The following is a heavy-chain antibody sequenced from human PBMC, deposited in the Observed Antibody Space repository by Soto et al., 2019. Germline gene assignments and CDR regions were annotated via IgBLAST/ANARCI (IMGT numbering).Heavy chain of an antibody. Sequence: TGGSLRLSCAASGFTFSNYDMHWVRQATGKGLEWVSAIDIAGDTYYPDSVKGRFTISREKAKNSLYLQMNSLRADDTAVYYCARAARWLQSRYFDLWGRGTLVTVSS. CDR1: GFTFSNYD. CDR2: IDIAGDT. J-gene: IGHJ2*01. CDR3: ARAARWLQSRYFDL. V-gene: IGHV3-13*01. D-gene: IGHD5-12*01.